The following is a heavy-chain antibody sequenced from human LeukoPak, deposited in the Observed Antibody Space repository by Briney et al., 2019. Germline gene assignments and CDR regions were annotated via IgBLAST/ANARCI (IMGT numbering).Heavy chain of an antibody. Sequence: SETLSLTCAVYGGSFSGYYWSWIRQPPGKGLEWIGEIDHSGSTNYNPSLKSRVTISVDTSKNQFSLKLSSVTAADTAVYYCARATVVTFDYWGQGTLVTVSS. J-gene: IGHJ4*02. CDR2: IDHSGST. CDR1: GGSFSGYY. CDR3: ARATVVTFDY. D-gene: IGHD4-23*01. V-gene: IGHV4-34*01.